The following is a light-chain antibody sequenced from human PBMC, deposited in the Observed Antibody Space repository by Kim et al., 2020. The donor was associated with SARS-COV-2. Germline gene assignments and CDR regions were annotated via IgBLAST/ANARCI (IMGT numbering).Light chain of an antibody. CDR3: ETWDSNIQV. Sequence: SVKLTCTLSSGHSNYFIALDQQQPGKAPRFLMKVEVSGSYNKGGGVPDRFSGSRSGADRYLIISNLHSEDEADYYCETWDSNIQVFGGGTQLTVL. CDR1: SGHSNYF. CDR2: VEVSGSY. V-gene: IGLV4-60*03. J-gene: IGLJ3*02.